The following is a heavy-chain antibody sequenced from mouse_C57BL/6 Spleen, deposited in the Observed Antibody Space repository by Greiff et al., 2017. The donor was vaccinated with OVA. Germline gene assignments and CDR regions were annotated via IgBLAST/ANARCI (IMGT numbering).Heavy chain of an antibody. CDR1: GYTFTSYG. CDR2: IYPRSGNT. J-gene: IGHJ4*01. CDR3: ARRGYVYGSSWGDYYAMDY. V-gene: IGHV1-81*01. Sequence: QVQLQQSGAELARPGASVKLSCKASGYTFTSYGISWVKQRTGQGLEWIGEIYPRSGNTYYNEKFKGKATLTADKSSSTAYMELRSLTSADSAVYFCARRGYVYGSSWGDYYAMDYWGQGTSVTVSS. D-gene: IGHD1-1*01.